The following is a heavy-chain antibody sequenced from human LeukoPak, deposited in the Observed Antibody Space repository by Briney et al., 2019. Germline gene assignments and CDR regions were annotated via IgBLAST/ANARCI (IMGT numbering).Heavy chain of an antibody. J-gene: IGHJ4*02. V-gene: IGHV3-23*01. CDR1: GFTFSTSA. CDR3: AKRTMSAFDC. Sequence: GGSLRLSCAASGFTFSTSAMNWVRQAPGKGLEWLCGISGSGNGTYYVDSVKGRFTISRDNSQNMVYLLMNSLTVEDAATYYCAKRTMSAFDCWGQRTLLIVSS. D-gene: IGHD5-24*01. CDR2: ISGSGNGT.